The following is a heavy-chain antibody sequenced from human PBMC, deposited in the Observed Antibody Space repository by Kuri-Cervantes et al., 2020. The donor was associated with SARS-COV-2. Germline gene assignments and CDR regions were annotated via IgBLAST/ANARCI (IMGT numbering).Heavy chain of an antibody. D-gene: IGHD3-3*01. J-gene: IGHJ5*02. CDR2: INSDVSST. CDR3: TRPSNGITIFGVVIP. CDR1: GGSISSGGYY. Sequence: ETLSLTCTVSGGSISSGGYYWSWVRQAPGKGLVWVSRINSDVSSTSYADSVKGRFTISRDNAKNTLYLQMNSLKTEDTAVYYCTRPSNGITIFGVVIPWGQGTQVTGAS. V-gene: IGHV3-74*01.